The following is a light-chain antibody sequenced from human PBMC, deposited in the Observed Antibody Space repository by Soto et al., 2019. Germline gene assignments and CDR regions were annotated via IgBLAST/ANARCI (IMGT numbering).Light chain of an antibody. V-gene: IGLV2-14*01. J-gene: IGLJ3*02. CDR3: SSFTTSNTWV. CDR2: VVS. CDR1: SSDVGGFNY. Sequence: QSALPQPASVSGSPGQSITISCTGTSSDVGGFNYVSWYQHYPGEAPKLLIYVVSNRPSGVSSRFSGSKSGNTASLTISGLQADDEGDYYCSSFTTSNTWVFGGGTKLTVL.